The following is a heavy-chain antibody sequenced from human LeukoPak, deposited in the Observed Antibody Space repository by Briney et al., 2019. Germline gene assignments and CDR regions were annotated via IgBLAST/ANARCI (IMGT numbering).Heavy chain of an antibody. CDR3: ASGSGSYRTPYYYMDV. CDR2: IYSGGST. D-gene: IGHD3-10*01. V-gene: IGHV3-53*01. CDR1: GFTVSSNY. Sequence: PGGSLRLSCAASGFTVSSNYMSWVRQAPGKGLEWVSVIYSGGSTYYADSVKGRFTISRDNSKHTLYLQMNSLRADDTAVYYCASGSGSYRTPYYYMDVWGTGTTVTVSS. J-gene: IGHJ6*03.